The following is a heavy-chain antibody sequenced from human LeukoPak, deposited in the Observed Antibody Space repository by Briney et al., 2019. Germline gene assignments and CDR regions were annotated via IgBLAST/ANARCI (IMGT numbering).Heavy chain of an antibody. J-gene: IGHJ3*02. CDR1: GFTFNAYT. D-gene: IGHD3-3*01. V-gene: IGHV3-30*04. CDR3: ARGFDTNAFDI. Sequence: PGGSLRLSCAASGFTFNAYTMHWVRQPPGKGLEWVARISNDGSNKYYTDSVKGRFTISRDSSKNTVYLQMNSLRTEDTALYYCARGFDTNAFDIWGQGTLVTVSS. CDR2: ISNDGSNK.